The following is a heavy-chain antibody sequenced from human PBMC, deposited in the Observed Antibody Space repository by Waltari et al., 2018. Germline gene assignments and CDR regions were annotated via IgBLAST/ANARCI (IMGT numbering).Heavy chain of an antibody. J-gene: IGHJ6*02. CDR3: ARARMVQGVIITPYYYYGMDV. V-gene: IGHV1-69*10. Sequence: QVQLVQSGAEVKKPGSSVKVSCKASGGTFSSYAISWVRQAPGQGLEWMGGIIPILVIANYAQKFQGRVTITTDESTSTAYMELSSLRSEDTAVYYCARARMVQGVIITPYYYYGMDVWGQGTTVTVSS. D-gene: IGHD3-10*01. CDR2: IIPILVIA. CDR1: GGTFSSYA.